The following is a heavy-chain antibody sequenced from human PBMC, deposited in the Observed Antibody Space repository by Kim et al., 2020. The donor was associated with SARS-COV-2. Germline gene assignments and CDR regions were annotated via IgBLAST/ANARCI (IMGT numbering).Heavy chain of an antibody. J-gene: IGHJ4*02. CDR3: ARARRSPPTQYSSSWYHY. D-gene: IGHD6-13*01. Sequence: ASVKVSCKASGYTFTSYAMNWVRQAPGQGLEWMGWINTNTGNPTYAQGFTGRFVFSLDTSVSTAYLQISSLKAEDTDVYYCARARRSPPTQYSSSWYHYWGQGPLVTVSS. CDR2: INTNTGNP. V-gene: IGHV7-4-1*02. CDR1: GYTFTSYA.